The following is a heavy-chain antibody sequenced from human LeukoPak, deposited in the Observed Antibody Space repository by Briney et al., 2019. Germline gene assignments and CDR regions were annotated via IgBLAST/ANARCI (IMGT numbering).Heavy chain of an antibody. CDR2: IYHSGST. CDR3: ARGDYYDDAFDI. Sequence: SETLSLTCAVSGYSISSGYYWGWIRQPPGKGLEWIGSIYHSGSTYYNPSLKSRVTISVDTSKNQFSLKLSSVTAADTAVYYCARGDYYDDAFDIWGQGTMVAVSS. D-gene: IGHD3-22*01. CDR1: GYSISSGYY. J-gene: IGHJ3*02. V-gene: IGHV4-38-2*01.